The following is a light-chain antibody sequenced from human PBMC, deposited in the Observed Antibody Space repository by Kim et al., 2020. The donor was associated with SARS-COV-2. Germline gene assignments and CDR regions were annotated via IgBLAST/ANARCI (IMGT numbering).Light chain of an antibody. CDR1: QDIRND. Sequence: APVGDRDTLTCRASQDIRNDLGWYQQNPGRAPKRLIYGASSLQSGVPSRFSGSGSGTEFTLTLSSLQPQDFATYFCLQHNTFPITFGQGTRLEIK. CDR3: LQHNTFPIT. J-gene: IGKJ5*01. V-gene: IGKV1-17*01. CDR2: GAS.